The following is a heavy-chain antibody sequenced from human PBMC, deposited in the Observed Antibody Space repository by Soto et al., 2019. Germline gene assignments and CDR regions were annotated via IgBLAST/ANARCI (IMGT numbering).Heavy chain of an antibody. CDR3: ARQQYYDFCRSLYMDV. V-gene: IGHV4-59*08. J-gene: IGHJ6*03. D-gene: IGHD3-3*01. Sequence: QVQLQESGPGLVKPSETLSLTCTVSGGSIRSYYWSWIRQPPGKGLEWIGYIYYSGSTNYNPSLKSRVTISVDTSKNQLSLKLSSVTAADTAVDYCARQQYYDFCRSLYMDVWGKGTTVTVSS. CDR1: GGSIRSYY. CDR2: IYYSGST.